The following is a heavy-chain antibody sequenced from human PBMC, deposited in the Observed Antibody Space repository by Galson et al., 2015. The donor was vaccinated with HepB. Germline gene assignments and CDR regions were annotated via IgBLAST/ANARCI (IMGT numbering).Heavy chain of an antibody. V-gene: IGHV4-59*01. CDR3: ARCYYDSSGYYVGGVFDY. D-gene: IGHD3-22*01. CDR1: GGSISSYY. J-gene: IGHJ4*02. Sequence: LSLTCTVSGGSISSYYWSWIRQPPGKGLEWIGYIYYSGSTNYNPSLKSRVTISVDTSKNQFSLKLSSVTAADTAVYYCARCYYDSSGYYVGGVFDYWGQGTLVTVSS. CDR2: IYYSGST.